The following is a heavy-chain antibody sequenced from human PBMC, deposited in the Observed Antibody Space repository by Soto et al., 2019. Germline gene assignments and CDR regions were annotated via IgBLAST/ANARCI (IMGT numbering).Heavy chain of an antibody. J-gene: IGHJ3*02. Sequence: GESLKISCKGSGYTFTNYYIGWVRQMPGKGLERMGIIYPDDSTTRYSPSFQGQVTISADKSISTAFLQWSSLRASDTAMYYCARLRTSVTTEDAFDIWGPGTMVTVS. CDR1: GYTFTNYY. CDR2: IYPDDSTT. D-gene: IGHD4-17*01. V-gene: IGHV5-51*01. CDR3: ARLRTSVTTEDAFDI.